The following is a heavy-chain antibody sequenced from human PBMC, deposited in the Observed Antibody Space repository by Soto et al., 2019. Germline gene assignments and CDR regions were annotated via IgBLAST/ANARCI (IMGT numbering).Heavy chain of an antibody. CDR3: ASYYYDSSGYQY. J-gene: IGHJ4*02. CDR1: GFTFSSYA. CDR2: ISYDGSNK. D-gene: IGHD3-22*01. V-gene: IGHV3-30-3*01. Sequence: PGGSLRLSCAASGFTFSSYAMHWVRQAPGKGLEWVAVISYDGSNKYYADSVKGRFTISRDNSKNTLYLQMNSLRAEDTAVYYCASYYYDSSGYQYWGQGTRVTVSS.